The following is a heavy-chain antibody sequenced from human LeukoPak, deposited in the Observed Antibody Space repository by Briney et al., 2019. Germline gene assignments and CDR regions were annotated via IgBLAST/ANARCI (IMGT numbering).Heavy chain of an antibody. V-gene: IGHV4-59*01. CDR2: IFYSGST. Sequence: SETLSLTCTVSGGSISSYYCSWIRQPPGKGLEWIGYIFYSGSTNYNPSLKSRVTISVDTSKNQFSLKLSSVTAADTAVYYCARDQSRAFDIWGQGTMVTVSS. CDR3: ARDQSRAFDI. CDR1: GGSISSYY. J-gene: IGHJ3*02.